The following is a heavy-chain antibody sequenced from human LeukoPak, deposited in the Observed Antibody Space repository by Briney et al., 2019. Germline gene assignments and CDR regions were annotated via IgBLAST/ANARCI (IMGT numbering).Heavy chain of an antibody. CDR3: ARVQGGFVATSDTGFDP. V-gene: IGHV1-69*13. D-gene: IGHD5-12*01. CDR1: GGTFSSYA. Sequence: SVKVSFKASGGTFSSYAISWVRQAPGQGLEWMGGIIPIFGTPNYAQKFQGRVTITADESTSTAYMELSSLRSEDTAVYYCARVQGGFVATSDTGFDPWGQGTLVTVSS. CDR2: IIPIFGTP. J-gene: IGHJ5*02.